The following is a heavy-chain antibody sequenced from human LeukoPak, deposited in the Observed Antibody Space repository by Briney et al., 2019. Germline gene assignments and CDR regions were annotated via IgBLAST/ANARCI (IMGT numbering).Heavy chain of an antibody. CDR1: GVTFSSYG. V-gene: IGHV3-33*01. D-gene: IGHD3-10*01. J-gene: IGHJ6*02. CDR2: IWYDGSNK. CDR3: ARGDFMVRGVIIENGMDV. Sequence: GGSLRLSCAASGVTFSSYGMHWVRQAPGKGREGVAVIWYDGSNKYYADSVKGRFTISRDNSKNTLYLQMNSLRAEDTAVYYCARGDFMVRGVIIENGMDVWGQGTTVTVSS.